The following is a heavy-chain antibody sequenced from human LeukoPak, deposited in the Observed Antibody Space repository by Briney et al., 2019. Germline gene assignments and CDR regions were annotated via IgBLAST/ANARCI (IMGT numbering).Heavy chain of an antibody. J-gene: IGHJ5*02. CDR3: ARDSEVFGFSSPFDP. Sequence: HPGRSLRLSCAASGFTFSSYAMHWVRQAPGKGLEWVAVISYDGSNKYYADSVKGRFTISRDNSKNTLYLQMNSLRAEDTAVYYCARDSEVFGFSSPFDPWGQGTLVTVSS. V-gene: IGHV3-30*04. D-gene: IGHD3-10*01. CDR2: ISYDGSNK. CDR1: GFTFSSYA.